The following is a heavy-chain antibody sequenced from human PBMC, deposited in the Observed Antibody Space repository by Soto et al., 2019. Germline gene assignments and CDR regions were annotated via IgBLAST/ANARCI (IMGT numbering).Heavy chain of an antibody. D-gene: IGHD3-9*01. CDR2: IYYSGST. J-gene: IGHJ4*02. CDR3: ARERGDILTGSGFDY. V-gene: IGHV4-30-4*01. Sequence: SETLSLTCTVSGGSIRSGDYYWSWIRQPPGKGLEWIGYIYYSGSTYYNPSLKSRVTISVDTSKNQFSLKLSSVTAADTAVYYCARERGDILTGSGFDYWGQGTLVTVSS. CDR1: GGSIRSGDYY.